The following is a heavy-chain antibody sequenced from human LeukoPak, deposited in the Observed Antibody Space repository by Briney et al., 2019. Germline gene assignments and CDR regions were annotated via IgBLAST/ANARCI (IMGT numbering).Heavy chain of an antibody. CDR1: GGSLGSGGYS. V-gene: IGHV4-30-2*01. J-gene: IGHJ2*01. Sequence: SETLSLTCAVSGGSLGSGGYSWSWLRQPPGTGLEWIGYIYHSGSTYYNPSLKSRVTISVDRSKNQFSLKLSSVTAADTAVYYCARGTRYGSGSYYPHFDLWGRGTLVTVSS. CDR3: ARGTRYGSGSYYPHFDL. CDR2: IYHSGST. D-gene: IGHD3-10*01.